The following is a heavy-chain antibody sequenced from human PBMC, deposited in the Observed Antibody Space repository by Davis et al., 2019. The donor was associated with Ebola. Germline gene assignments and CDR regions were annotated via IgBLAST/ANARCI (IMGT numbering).Heavy chain of an antibody. CDR3: ARVGYCTGGVCYQDLGV. D-gene: IGHD2-8*02. Sequence: AASVKVSCKTSGYTFSIYAINWVRQATGQGLEWMGWMNPNSGNTGYAQKFQGRVTMTRNTSISTAYMELSSLRSEDTAVYYCARVGYCTGGVCYQDLGVWGQGTTVTVSS. CDR1: GYTFSIYA. CDR2: MNPNSGNT. V-gene: IGHV1-8*02. J-gene: IGHJ6*02.